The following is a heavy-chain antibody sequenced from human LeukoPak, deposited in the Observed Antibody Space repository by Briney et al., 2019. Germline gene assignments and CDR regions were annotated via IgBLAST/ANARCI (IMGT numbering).Heavy chain of an antibody. Sequence: SVNVSCTASGFTFTSSAVQWVRQARGQRLELIGWVVVGSGNTNYAQKFQERVTITRDMSTSTAYMELSSLRSEDTAVYYCAAEGTMVREALWFDPWGQGTLVTVSS. J-gene: IGHJ5*02. CDR2: VVVGSGNT. D-gene: IGHD3-10*01. V-gene: IGHV1-58*01. CDR1: GFTFTSSA. CDR3: AAEGTMVREALWFDP.